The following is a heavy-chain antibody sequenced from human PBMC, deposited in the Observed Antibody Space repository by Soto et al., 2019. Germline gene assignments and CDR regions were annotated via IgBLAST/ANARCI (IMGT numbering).Heavy chain of an antibody. V-gene: IGHV2-5*02. D-gene: IGHD4-17*01. CDR2: IYWDADK. CDR1: GFSLSTSGVG. J-gene: IGHJ4*02. Sequence: QITLKESGPTLVKPTETLTLTCTFSGFSLSTSGVGVGWIRQPPGKALEWLALIYWDADKRYSPSLKSRLTITKDTSKNQVVLTMTNMDPVDTATYYCAHSSTLLDYGDSEGFDYWGQGTLVTVSS. CDR3: AHSSTLLDYGDSEGFDY.